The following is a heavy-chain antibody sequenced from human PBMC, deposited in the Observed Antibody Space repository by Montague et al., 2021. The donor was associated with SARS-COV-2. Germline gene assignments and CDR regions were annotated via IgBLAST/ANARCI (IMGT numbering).Heavy chain of an antibody. D-gene: IGHD2-2*01. CDR3: ARGMAPEGRWFDS. CDR1: GGSISGYY. J-gene: IGHJ5*01. Sequence: SETLSLTCSVSGGSISGYYWSWVRQAAGKRLEWIGRIFDGASTDYNPSLMSRFSLSGDKSKNQFSLKVTSVTAADTAIYYCARGMAPEGRWFDSWGHGMLVTVSS. CDR2: IFDGAST. V-gene: IGHV4-4*07.